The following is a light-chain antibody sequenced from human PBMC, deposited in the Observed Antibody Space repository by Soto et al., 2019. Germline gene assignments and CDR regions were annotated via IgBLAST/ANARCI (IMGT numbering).Light chain of an antibody. J-gene: IGLJ2*01. Sequence: QSVLTQPPSASGSPGQSVTISCTGMSSDVGGYNYVSWYQQHPGKAPKLMIYEVSKRPSGVPDRFSGSKSGNTASLTVSGLQADDEADYYCSSYAGANSVVFGGGTKVTVL. CDR3: SSYAGANSVV. CDR2: EVS. V-gene: IGLV2-8*01. CDR1: SSDVGGYNY.